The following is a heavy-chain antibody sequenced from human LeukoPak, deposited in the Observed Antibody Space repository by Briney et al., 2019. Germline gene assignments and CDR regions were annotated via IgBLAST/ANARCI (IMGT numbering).Heavy chain of an antibody. CDR1: GGSFSNYY. CDR3: HSYDHVWGSYRDDY. V-gene: IGHV4-34*01. D-gene: IGHD3-16*02. CDR2: INHSGST. J-gene: IGHJ4*02. Sequence: PSETLSLTCAVYGGSFSNYYWSWIRQPPGKGLEWIGKINHSGSTNYNPSLKSRVTISVDTSKNQFSLKLSSVTAADTAVYYCHSYDHVWGSYRDDYWGQGTLVTVSS.